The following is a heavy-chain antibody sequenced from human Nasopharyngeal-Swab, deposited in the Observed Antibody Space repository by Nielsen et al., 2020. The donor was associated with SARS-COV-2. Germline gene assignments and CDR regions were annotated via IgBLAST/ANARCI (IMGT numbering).Heavy chain of an antibody. CDR3: ARATTVTFHY. Sequence: GESLKISCAASGFSISGYWMHWVRRAPGKGLVWVSRISSDGGANYADSAKGRFTISRDNAKNSLYLQMNSLRAEDTAVYYCARATTVTFHYWGQGTLVTVSS. J-gene: IGHJ4*02. D-gene: IGHD4-17*01. CDR2: ISSDGGA. V-gene: IGHV3-74*01. CDR1: GFSISGYW.